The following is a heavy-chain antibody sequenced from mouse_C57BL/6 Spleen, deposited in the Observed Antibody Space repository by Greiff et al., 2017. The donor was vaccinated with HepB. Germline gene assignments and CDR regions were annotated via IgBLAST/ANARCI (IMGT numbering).Heavy chain of an antibody. CDR3: ARDYYGSAAY. Sequence: EVQLVESGGGLVKPGGSLKLSCAASGFTFSSYAMSWVRQTPEKRLEWVATISDGGSYTYYPDNVKGRFTISRDNAKNNLYLQMSHLKSEDTAMCYCARDYYGSAAYWGQGTLVTVSA. CDR1: GFTFSSYA. J-gene: IGHJ3*01. CDR2: ISDGGSYT. V-gene: IGHV5-4*01. D-gene: IGHD1-1*01.